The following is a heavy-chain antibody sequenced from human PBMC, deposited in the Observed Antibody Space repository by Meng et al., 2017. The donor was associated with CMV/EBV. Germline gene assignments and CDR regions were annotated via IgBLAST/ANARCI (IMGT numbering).Heavy chain of an antibody. D-gene: IGHD3-22*01. Sequence: SETLSLTCTVSGGSISSSSYYWGWIRQPPGKGLEWIGSIYYSWSTYYNPSLKSRVTISVDRSKNQFSLNPSSVTAADTAVYYCARGNSYDSSGYYYGGMDVWGQGTTVTVSS. CDR2: IYYSWST. J-gene: IGHJ6*02. CDR1: GGSISSSSYY. CDR3: ARGNSYDSSGYYYGGMDV. V-gene: IGHV4-39*07.